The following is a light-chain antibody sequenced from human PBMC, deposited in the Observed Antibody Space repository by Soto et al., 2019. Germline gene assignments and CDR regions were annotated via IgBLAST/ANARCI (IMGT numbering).Light chain of an antibody. CDR3: QQYDNSIT. J-gene: IGKJ5*01. Sequence: EIVLTQSPGTLSLSPGERATLSCRASQSVTSNYLAWYQQKPGQAPRLLIYGASSRATGIPDRFSGSGSGTDFTLTVSRLEPEDFAVYYCQQYDNSITFGQGTRLEIK. V-gene: IGKV3-20*01. CDR2: GAS. CDR1: QSVTSNY.